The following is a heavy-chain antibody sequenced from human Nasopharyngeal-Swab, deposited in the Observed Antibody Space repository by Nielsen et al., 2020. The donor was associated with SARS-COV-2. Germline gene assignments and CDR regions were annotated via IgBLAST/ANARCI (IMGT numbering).Heavy chain of an antibody. V-gene: IGHV3-11*04. CDR3: AREDPIAVAGNLDY. CDR1: GFTFSDYY. D-gene: IGHD6-19*01. J-gene: IGHJ4*02. Sequence: GESLKISCAASGFTFSDYYMSWIRQAPGKGLEWVSYISSSGSTIYYADSVKGRFTISRDNAKNSLYLQMNNLRAEDTAVYYCAREDPIAVAGNLDYWGQGTLVTVSS. CDR2: ISSSGSTI.